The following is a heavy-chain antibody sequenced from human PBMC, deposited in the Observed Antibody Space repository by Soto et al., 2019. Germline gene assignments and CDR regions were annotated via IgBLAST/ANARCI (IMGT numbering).Heavy chain of an antibody. CDR1: GVSFLGYY. CDR2: INHSGST. D-gene: IGHD3-10*01. V-gene: IGHV4-34*01. CDR3: ARRRMVRRVPYLDD. Sequence: SETLSLTCAVYGVSFLGYYWSWILQPPGKGLEWIGEINHSGSTNYNPSLKSRVTISVDTSKNQFSLKLSSVTAADTAVYYCARRRMVRRVPYLDDWGQVTLVTVS. J-gene: IGHJ4*02.